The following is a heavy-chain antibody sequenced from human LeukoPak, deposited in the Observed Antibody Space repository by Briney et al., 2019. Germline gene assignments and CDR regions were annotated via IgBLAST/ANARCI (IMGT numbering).Heavy chain of an antibody. J-gene: IGHJ6*02. CDR1: GYSFNSHH. CDR2: NFFHDGST. Sequence: ASVKVSCKTSGYSFNSHHVNWVRQAPGQGLEWMGINFFHDGSTSNTQKFQGRVTMTRDTSTSTVYMELSSLRSEDTAVYYCARDSGNYHYDMDVWGQGTTVIVSS. CDR3: ARDSGNYHYDMDV. V-gene: IGHV1-46*02. D-gene: IGHD3-10*01.